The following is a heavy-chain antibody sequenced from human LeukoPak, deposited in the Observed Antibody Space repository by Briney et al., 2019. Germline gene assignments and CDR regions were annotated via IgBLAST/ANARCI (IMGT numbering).Heavy chain of an antibody. J-gene: IGHJ6*02. CDR2: IIPIFGTA. CDR3: ARVGIGREQGSQYYYGMDV. Sequence: SVKVSCKASGGTFSSYAISWVRQAPGQGLEWMGGIIPIFGTANYAQKLQGRVTMTTDTSTSTAYMELRSLRSDDTAVYYCARVGIGREQGSQYYYGMDVWGQGTTVTVSS. D-gene: IGHD1-26*01. V-gene: IGHV1-69*05. CDR1: GGTFSSYA.